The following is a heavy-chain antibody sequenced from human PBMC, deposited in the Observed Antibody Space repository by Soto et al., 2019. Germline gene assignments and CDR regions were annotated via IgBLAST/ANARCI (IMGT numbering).Heavy chain of an antibody. CDR1: GFTFSSYG. CDR3: AKVIVGATVYYYGMDV. CDR2: ISYDGSNK. D-gene: IGHD1-26*01. J-gene: IGHJ6*02. V-gene: IGHV3-30*18. Sequence: GGSLRLSCAASGFTFSSYGMHWVRQAPGKGLEWVAVISYDGSNKYYADSVKGRFTISRDNSKNTLYLQMNSLRAEDTAVYYCAKVIVGATVYYYGMDVWGQGTTVTVSS.